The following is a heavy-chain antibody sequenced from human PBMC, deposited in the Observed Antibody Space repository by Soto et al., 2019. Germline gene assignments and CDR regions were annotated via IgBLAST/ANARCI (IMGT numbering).Heavy chain of an antibody. Sequence: QVQLVQSGAEVQKPGSSVKVSCKASGGTFSSYAISWVRQAPGQGLEWMGGIIPIFGTANYAQKCQGRVTITADESTSTAYMELNSLRSEDTAVYYCARGYYDSSGYYWSWGQGTMVTVSS. D-gene: IGHD3-22*01. V-gene: IGHV1-69*01. CDR1: GGTFSSYA. J-gene: IGHJ3*01. CDR3: ARGYYDSSGYYWS. CDR2: IIPIFGTA.